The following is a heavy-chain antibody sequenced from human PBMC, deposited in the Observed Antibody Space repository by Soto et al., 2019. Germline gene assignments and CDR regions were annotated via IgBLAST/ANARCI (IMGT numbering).Heavy chain of an antibody. CDR2: ISSSGGTT. V-gene: IGHV3-23*01. CDR1: GFTFSEYA. CDR3: AKGRGGSGSLTPRVDF. J-gene: IGHJ4*02. D-gene: IGHD3-10*01. Sequence: EVQLLESGGGLVQPGGSLRLSCAASGFTFSEYAMSWVRQAPGKGLEWVSSISSSGGTTSYTDSVKGRFTISRDNSKNTLFLQMNGLRAEDTAIYYCAKGRGGSGSLTPRVDFWGQGTLVTVSS.